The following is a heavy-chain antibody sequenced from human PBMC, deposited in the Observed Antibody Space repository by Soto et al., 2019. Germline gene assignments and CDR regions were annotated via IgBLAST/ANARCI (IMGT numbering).Heavy chain of an antibody. V-gene: IGHV4-61*01. Sequence: SEPLSLTCTVSVGSFSSCSYDWGWIRRPPVKGLEWIGYIYYFGSTNYNPSLKSRVTISVDTSKNQFSLKLSSVTAADTAVYYCAREADEDSSGYYFAFDIWGQGTMVTVSS. CDR3: AREADEDSSGYYFAFDI. J-gene: IGHJ3*02. D-gene: IGHD3-22*01. CDR1: VGSFSSCSYD. CDR2: IYYFGST.